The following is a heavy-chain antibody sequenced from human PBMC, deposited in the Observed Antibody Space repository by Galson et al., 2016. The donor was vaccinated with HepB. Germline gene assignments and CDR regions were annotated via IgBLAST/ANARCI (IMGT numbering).Heavy chain of an antibody. CDR1: GYSFPTFA. J-gene: IGHJ4*02. CDR3: ARDLGVAVAAKPDHFDY. Sequence: SVKVSCKASGYSFPTFAIHWVRQAPGQRLEWMGWINAGFGDTRYSQNFEGRVTFTTDTAATTVYMELNRLTSEDTAIYYCARDLGVAVAAKPDHFDYWGQGTLVTVSS. CDR2: INAGFGDT. V-gene: IGHV1-3*01. D-gene: IGHD2-15*01.